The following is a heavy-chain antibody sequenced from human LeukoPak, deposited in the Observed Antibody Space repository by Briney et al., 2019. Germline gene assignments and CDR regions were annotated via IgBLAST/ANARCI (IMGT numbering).Heavy chain of an antibody. CDR1: GFTFNSYW. CDR2: IDEDGKTI. J-gene: IGHJ5*02. D-gene: IGHD3-3*01. CDR3: VSDLCGGDDQ. V-gene: IGHV3-74*01. Sequence: GGSLRLSCAASGFTFNSYWMHWVRQAPGKGLVWVSRIDEDGKTIDYADSVKGRFTISRDNAKDPLYLQMSRLRDEDTAVYYCVSDLCGGDDQWGRGTLVTVSS.